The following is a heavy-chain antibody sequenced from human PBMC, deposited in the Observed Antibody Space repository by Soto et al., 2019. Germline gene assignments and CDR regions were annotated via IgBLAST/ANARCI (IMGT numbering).Heavy chain of an antibody. CDR3: TTDLWRIAVVVGSTGYFNP. Sequence: PGGSLRLSCADSGFTCSDAWMSWVRQAPGKGLDWVGRIKSKSDGGTTEYAAPVRGRFTISRDDSKNTLYLQMNSLKTEDTAVYYCTTDLWRIAVVVGSTGYFNPWGQGTPVTVS. V-gene: IGHV3-15*01. D-gene: IGHD2-15*01. CDR2: IKSKSDGGTT. J-gene: IGHJ5*02. CDR1: GFTCSDAW.